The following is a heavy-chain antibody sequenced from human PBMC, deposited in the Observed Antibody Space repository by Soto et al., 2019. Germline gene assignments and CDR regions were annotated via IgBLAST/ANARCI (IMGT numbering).Heavy chain of an antibody. Sequence: PSETLSLTCSVSGGSVTSGNYYWTWIRQRPGKGLEWIGHIFNSGNAYYNPSLKRRASISADTSKNQFSLRLTSVTAADAAVYFCARDLNYGDSNWFDPWGQGTLVTVSS. CDR1: GGSVTSGNYY. CDR3: ARDLNYGDSNWFDP. CDR2: IFNSGNA. V-gene: IGHV4-31*03. J-gene: IGHJ5*02. D-gene: IGHD4-17*01.